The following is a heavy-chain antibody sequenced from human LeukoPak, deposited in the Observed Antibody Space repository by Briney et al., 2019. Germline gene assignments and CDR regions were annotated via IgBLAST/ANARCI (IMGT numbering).Heavy chain of an antibody. D-gene: IGHD3-3*01. CDR1: GGSFSGYY. J-gene: IGHJ6*03. CDR2: INHSGST. Sequence: SSETLSLTCAVYGGSFSGYYWSWIRQPPGKGLEWIGEINHSGSTNYNPSLKSRVTISVDTSKNQFSLKLSSVTAADTAVYYCARDITIFGVVIQDYYYMDVWGKGTTVTVSS. V-gene: IGHV4-34*01. CDR3: ARDITIFGVVIQDYYYMDV.